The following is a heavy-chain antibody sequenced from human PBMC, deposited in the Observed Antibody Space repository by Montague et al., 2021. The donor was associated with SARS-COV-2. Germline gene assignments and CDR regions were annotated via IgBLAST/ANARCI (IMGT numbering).Heavy chain of an antibody. Sequence: PALVKPTQTLTLTCTFSGLSLSTSGVGVGWIRQPPGKALEWLALIYWDDDKRYSPSLKSRLTITKDTSKNQVVLTMTNMDPVDTATYYCARRPNYGSGSYSFDYWGQGTLVTVSS. J-gene: IGHJ4*02. D-gene: IGHD3-10*01. CDR1: GLSLSTSGVG. CDR2: IYWDDDK. V-gene: IGHV2-5*02. CDR3: ARRPNYGSGSYSFDY.